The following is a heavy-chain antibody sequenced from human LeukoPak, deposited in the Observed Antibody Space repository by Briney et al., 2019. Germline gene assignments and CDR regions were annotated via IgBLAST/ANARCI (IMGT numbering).Heavy chain of an antibody. V-gene: IGHV3-53*01. J-gene: IGHJ4*02. CDR3: ARGDPFGSGPSPAYFDY. D-gene: IGHD3-10*01. CDR1: GFTVSSNY. CDR2: IYSRGST. Sequence: PGGSLRLSCAASGFTVSSNYMSWVRQAPGKGLEWGSVIYSRGSTYYADSVKGRFTISRDNSKNTLYLQMNSLRAEDTAVYYCARGDPFGSGPSPAYFDYWGQGTLVTVSS.